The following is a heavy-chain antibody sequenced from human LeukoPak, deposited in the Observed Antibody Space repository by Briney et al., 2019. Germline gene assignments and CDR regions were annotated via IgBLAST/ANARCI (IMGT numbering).Heavy chain of an antibody. D-gene: IGHD3-22*01. CDR2: IYYSGST. Sequence: WETLSLTCTVSGGSVNDYYWNWIRQPPGKGLEWIGYIYYSGSTDYNPSLKSRVTISVDTSKNQFSLKLSSVTAADTAVYYCARDGYFDYWGQGTLVTVSS. V-gene: IGHV4-59*02. CDR3: ARDGYFDY. J-gene: IGHJ4*02. CDR1: GGSVNDYY.